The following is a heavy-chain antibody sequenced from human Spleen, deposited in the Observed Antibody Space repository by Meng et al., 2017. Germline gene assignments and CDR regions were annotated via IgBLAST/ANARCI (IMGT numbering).Heavy chain of an antibody. Sequence: QVQLVQSGAEVKKPGASVKVSCKASGYTFTSYYMHWVRQAPGQGLEWMGIINPSGGSTSYAQKFQGRVTMTRDTSIGTAYMELRSLRSDDTAVYYCARGTPGRSYSDYWGQGTLVTVSS. CDR2: INPSGGST. V-gene: IGHV1-46*01. J-gene: IGHJ4*02. D-gene: IGHD3-10*01. CDR1: GYTFTSYY. CDR3: ARGTPGRSYSDY.